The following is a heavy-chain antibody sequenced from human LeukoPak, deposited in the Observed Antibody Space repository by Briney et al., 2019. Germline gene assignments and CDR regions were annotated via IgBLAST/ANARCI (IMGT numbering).Heavy chain of an antibody. D-gene: IGHD5-18*01. CDR3: ARDWSTAMVTGGDFDY. V-gene: IGHV3-23*01. J-gene: IGHJ4*02. CDR2: ISGSGGST. Sequence: GGSLRLSCAASGFTFSSYAMSWVRQAPGKGLEWVSAISGSGGSTYYADSVKGRFTISRDNSKNTLYLQMNSLRAEDTAVYYCARDWSTAMVTGGDFDYWGQGTLVTVSS. CDR1: GFTFSSYA.